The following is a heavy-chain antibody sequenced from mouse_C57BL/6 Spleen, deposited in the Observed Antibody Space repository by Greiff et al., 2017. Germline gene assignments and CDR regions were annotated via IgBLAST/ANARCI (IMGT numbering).Heavy chain of an antibody. Sequence: VQLQQSGPELVKPGASVKISCKASGYAFSSSWMNWVKQRPGKGLEWIGRIYPGDGDTNYNGKFKGKATLTADKSSSTAYMQLSSLTSEDSAVYVWTEDEDWYFDVWGTGTTVTVSS. CDR1: GYAFSSSW. J-gene: IGHJ1*03. CDR2: IYPGDGDT. CDR3: TEDEDWYFDV. V-gene: IGHV1-82*01.